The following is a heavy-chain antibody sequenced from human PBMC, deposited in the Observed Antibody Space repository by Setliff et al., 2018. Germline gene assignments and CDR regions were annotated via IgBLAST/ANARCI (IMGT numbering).Heavy chain of an antibody. Sequence: GESLKISCKGSGYRFSSHWIGWVRQMPGKGPEWMGIIYPGDSDTRYSPSFQVQVTISADKSISTAYLQWTSLKASDTAMYYCASSSGSSSNDAFDIWGQGTTVTVSS. CDR1: GYRFSSHW. J-gene: IGHJ3*02. CDR3: ASSSGSSSNDAFDI. CDR2: IYPGDSDT. D-gene: IGHD1-26*01. V-gene: IGHV5-51*01.